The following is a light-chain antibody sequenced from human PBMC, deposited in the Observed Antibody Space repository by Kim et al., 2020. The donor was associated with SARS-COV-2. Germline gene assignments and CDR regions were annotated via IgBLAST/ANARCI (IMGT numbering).Light chain of an antibody. CDR2: QDS. CDR1: KLGDKG. V-gene: IGLV3-1*01. Sequence: VSPGRTASITCSGEKLGDKGACWYQQKAGQSPVLVMYQDSRRPSGIPERFSGFNSGDTATLTISGTQAMDEADYYCQAWDSSTVVFGGGSQLTVL. J-gene: IGLJ2*01. CDR3: QAWDSSTVV.